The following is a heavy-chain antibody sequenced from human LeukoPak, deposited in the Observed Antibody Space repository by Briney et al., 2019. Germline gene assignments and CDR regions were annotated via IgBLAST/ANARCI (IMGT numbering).Heavy chain of an antibody. CDR3: ATKPDVGYFDWFHY. CDR1: GYTLTELS. V-gene: IGHV1-24*01. J-gene: IGHJ4*02. D-gene: IGHD3-9*01. CDR2: FDPEDGET. Sequence: GASVKVSCKVSGYTLTELSMHWVRRAPGKGLEWMGGFDPEDGETIYAQKFQGRVTMTEDTSTDTAYMELSSLRSEDTAVYYCATKPDVGYFDWFHYWGQGTLVTVSS.